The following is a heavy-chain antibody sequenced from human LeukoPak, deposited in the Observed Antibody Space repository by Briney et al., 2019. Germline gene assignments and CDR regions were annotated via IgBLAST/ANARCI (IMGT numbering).Heavy chain of an antibody. CDR1: GFTFSSYA. CDR3: AKTRERENAFDI. CDR2: ISGSGGST. D-gene: IGHD5-24*01. J-gene: IGHJ3*02. V-gene: IGHV3-23*01. Sequence: GGSLRLSCAASGFTFSSYAMSWVRQAPGKGLEWVSAISGSGGSTYYADSVKGRFTISRDNSKNTLYLQMNSLRAEDAAVYYCAKTRERENAFDIWGQGTMVTVSS.